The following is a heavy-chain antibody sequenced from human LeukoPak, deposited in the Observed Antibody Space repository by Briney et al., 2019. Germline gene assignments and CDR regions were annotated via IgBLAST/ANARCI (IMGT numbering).Heavy chain of an antibody. CDR2: INTNTGNP. Sequence: PLASVKVSCKASGYTFTSYDINWVRQAPGQGLEWMGRINTNTGNPTYAQGFTGRFVFSLDTSVSTAYLQISSLKAEDTAVYFCARGSVLTGWTPPWEQQGVYWGQGTLVTVSS. D-gene: IGHD3-9*01. CDR1: GYTFTSYD. CDR3: ARGSVLTGWTPPWEQQGVY. V-gene: IGHV7-4-1*02. J-gene: IGHJ4*02.